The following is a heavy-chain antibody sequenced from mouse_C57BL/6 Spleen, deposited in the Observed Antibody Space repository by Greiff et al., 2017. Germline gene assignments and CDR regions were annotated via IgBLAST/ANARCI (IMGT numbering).Heavy chain of an antibody. D-gene: IGHD1-1*01. Sequence: QVQLKESGAELVKPGASVKMSCKASGYTFTSYWITWVKQRPGQGLEWIGDIYPGSSSTNYNEKFKSQATLTVDTSAITAYMQLSRLTSESSAVYYCSRHNNYGSSDRWYFDVWGTGTTVTVSS. CDR1: GYTFTSYW. CDR2: IYPGSSST. J-gene: IGHJ1*03. V-gene: IGHV1-55*01. CDR3: SRHNNYGSSDRWYFDV.